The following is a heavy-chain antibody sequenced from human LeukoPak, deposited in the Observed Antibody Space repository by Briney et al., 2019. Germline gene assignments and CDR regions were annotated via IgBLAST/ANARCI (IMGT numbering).Heavy chain of an antibody. CDR1: GFTFSSRDW. D-gene: IGHD1-26*01. CDR3: ARGSGSYPDY. Sequence: GGSLRLSCVASGFTFSSRDWMTWVRQAPGKGLEWVANIKQDGSEKYYVDSVKGRFTISRDNAKNSLYLQMNSLRAEDTCVYYCARGSGSYPDYWGQGTLVTVSS. J-gene: IGHJ4*02. CDR2: IKQDGSEK. V-gene: IGHV3-7*01.